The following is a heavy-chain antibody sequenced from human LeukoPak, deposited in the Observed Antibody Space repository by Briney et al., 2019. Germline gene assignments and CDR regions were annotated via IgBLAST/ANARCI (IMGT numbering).Heavy chain of an antibody. D-gene: IGHD5-24*01. CDR3: TRVGYIDEGIDY. CDR2: IKQDGSKK. V-gene: IGHV3-7*04. CDR1: GFPFSSYW. J-gene: IGHJ4*02. Sequence: GGSLRLSCVASGFPFSSYWMTWVRQAPGKGLEWAANIKQDGSKKSYVDSVKGRFTISRGNAKNSLYLQMNSLRAEDTAIYYCTRVGYIDEGIDYWGQGTLVTVSS.